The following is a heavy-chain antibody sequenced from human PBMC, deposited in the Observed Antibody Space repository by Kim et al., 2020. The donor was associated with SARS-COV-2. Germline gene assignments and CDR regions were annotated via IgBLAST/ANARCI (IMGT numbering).Heavy chain of an antibody. V-gene: IGHV3-30*01. D-gene: IGHD1-26*01. J-gene: IGHJ6*02. Sequence: SVKGRFTTSRENSKNTLYLQMNSLGAEDTAVYYCARARGGSYYYGMDVWGQGTTVTVSS. CDR3: ARARGGSYYYGMDV.